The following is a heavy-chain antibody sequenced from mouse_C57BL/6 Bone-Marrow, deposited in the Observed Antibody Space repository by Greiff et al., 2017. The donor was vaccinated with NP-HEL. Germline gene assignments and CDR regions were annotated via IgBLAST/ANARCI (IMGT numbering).Heavy chain of an antibody. D-gene: IGHD2-5*01. CDR1: GYAFSSSW. CDR3: ANPVRGDYFDY. J-gene: IGHJ2*01. CDR2: IYPGDGDT. V-gene: IGHV1-82*01. Sequence: VQLQQSGPELVKPGASVKISCKASGYAFSSSWMNWVKQRPGKGLEWIGRIYPGDGDTNYNGKFKGKATLTADKSSSTAYMQLSSLTSEDSAVYFCANPVRGDYFDYWGQGTTLTVSS.